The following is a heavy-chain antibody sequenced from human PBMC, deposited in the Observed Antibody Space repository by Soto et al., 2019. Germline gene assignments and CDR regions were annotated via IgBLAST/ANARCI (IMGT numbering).Heavy chain of an antibody. CDR3: ARETLYYYYGMDV. J-gene: IGHJ6*04. V-gene: IGHV5-51*01. CDR2: IYPGDSDT. CDR1: GYSFTSYW. Sequence: PGESLKISCKGSGYSFTSYWIGWVRQMPGKGLEWMGIIYPGDSDTRYGPSFQGQVTISADKSISTAYLQWSSLKASDTAMYYCARETLYYYYGMDVWGKGTTVTVSS.